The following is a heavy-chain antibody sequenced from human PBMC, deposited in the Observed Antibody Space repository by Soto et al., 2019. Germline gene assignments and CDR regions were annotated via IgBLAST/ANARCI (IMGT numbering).Heavy chain of an antibody. V-gene: IGHV3-30-3*01. D-gene: IGHD3-16*01. Sequence: GGSLRLCCAASGFTFSSYAMHWVRQAPGRGLEWVAVISSDGTKRYYADSVKGRFTISRDNSKNTLFLQMNSLRTEDTAVYYCARDEYYDPSGPPYDYWGQGSLVTVSS. CDR2: ISSDGTKR. CDR1: GFTFSSYA. J-gene: IGHJ4*02. CDR3: ARDEYYDPSGPPYDY.